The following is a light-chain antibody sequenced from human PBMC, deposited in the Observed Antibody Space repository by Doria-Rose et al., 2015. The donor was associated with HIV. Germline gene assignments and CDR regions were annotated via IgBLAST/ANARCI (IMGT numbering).Light chain of an antibody. CDR2: LGS. J-gene: IGKJ2*01. V-gene: IGKV2-28*01. CDR3: MQALQTPYT. CDR1: QSLLHTIGYNY. Sequence: MTQSPLSLPVTPGQPASISCRSSQSLLHTIGYNYLDWYLQKPGQSPQLLIYLGSNRASGVPDRFSGSGSGTDFTLKINRVEAEDVGVYYCMQALQTPYTFGQGTKLEIK.